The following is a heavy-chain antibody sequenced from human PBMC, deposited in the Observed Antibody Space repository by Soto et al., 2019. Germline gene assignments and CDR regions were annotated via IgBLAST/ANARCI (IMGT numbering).Heavy chain of an antibody. CDR1: GGSFSGYY. Sequence: QVQLQQWGAGLLKPSETLSLTCAVYGGSFSGYYWSWIRQPPGKGLEWIGEINHSGSTNYNPSLKSRVAISVDTSKSQFSLKLSSVTAADTAVYYCASWAGIAAAGTLYFDYWGQGTLVTVSS. CDR3: ASWAGIAAAGTLYFDY. J-gene: IGHJ4*02. D-gene: IGHD6-13*01. V-gene: IGHV4-34*01. CDR2: INHSGST.